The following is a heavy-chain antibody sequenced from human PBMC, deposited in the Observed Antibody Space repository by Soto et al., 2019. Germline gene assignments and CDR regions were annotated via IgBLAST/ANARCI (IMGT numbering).Heavy chain of an antibody. D-gene: IGHD3-22*01. Sequence: ASVKVSCKASGYTFTSYGISWVRQAPGQGLEWMGWISAYNGNTNYAQKLQGRVTMTTDTSTSTAYMELRSLRSDDTAVYYRARGDYYVGSGYYSARGGDIKYGYYYGMDVWGQGTTVTVSS. V-gene: IGHV1-18*04. CDR2: ISAYNGNT. CDR1: GYTFTSYG. CDR3: ARGDYYVGSGYYSARGGDIKYGYYYGMDV. J-gene: IGHJ6*02.